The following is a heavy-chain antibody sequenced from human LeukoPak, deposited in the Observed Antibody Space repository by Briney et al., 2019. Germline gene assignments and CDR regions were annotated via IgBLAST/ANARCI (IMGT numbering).Heavy chain of an antibody. CDR1: GVTFSNCA. V-gene: IGHV3-33*01. CDR3: VRDRYSSSSGGSFDY. J-gene: IGHJ4*02. CDR2: VWYDGSNE. D-gene: IGHD6-19*01. Sequence: GGSLRLSCAASGVTFSNCAMHWVRQAPGKGLEWVAVVWYDGSNEYYADSVKARFTISRDNSKVTLYLQMNSLRAEDTAVYYCVRDRYSSSSGGSFDYWGQGTLVTVSS.